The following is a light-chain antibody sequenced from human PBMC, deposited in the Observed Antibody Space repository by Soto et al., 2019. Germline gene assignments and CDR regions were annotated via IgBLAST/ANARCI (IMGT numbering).Light chain of an antibody. CDR2: EVS. Sequence: QSALTQPASMSGSPGQSITISCTGTSSDVGGYNYVSWYQQHPGKAPKLMIYEVSNRPSGVSNRFSGSKSGNTASLTISGLQAEDEADYYCSSYRSSSIVVFGGGTKLTVL. J-gene: IGLJ2*01. CDR3: SSYRSSSIVV. CDR1: SSDVGGYNY. V-gene: IGLV2-14*01.